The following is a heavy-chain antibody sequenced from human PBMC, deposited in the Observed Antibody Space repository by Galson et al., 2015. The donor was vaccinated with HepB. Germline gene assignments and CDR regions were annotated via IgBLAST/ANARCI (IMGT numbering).Heavy chain of an antibody. Sequence: SLRLSCAASGFTFSSYSMNWVRQAPGKGLEWVGRIKSNVDGGTTDYAVPVKGRFTILRDDSKNTLYLQMNSLKTEDTAVYYCTTLKKLTVGTTEGYYYYGMDVWGQGTTVTVSS. V-gene: IGHV3-15*07. J-gene: IGHJ6*02. CDR3: TTLKKLTVGTTEGYYYYGMDV. CDR2: IKSNVDGGTT. CDR1: GFTFSSYS. D-gene: IGHD1-26*01.